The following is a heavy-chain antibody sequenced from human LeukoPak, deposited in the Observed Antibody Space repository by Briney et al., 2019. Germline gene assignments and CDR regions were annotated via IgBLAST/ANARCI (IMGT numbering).Heavy chain of an antibody. J-gene: IGHJ4*02. D-gene: IGHD3-22*01. CDR3: ARDRWGSSGHFDY. V-gene: IGHV4-59*01. Sequence: PSETLSLTCIVSGGSISGYYWSRIRQPPGKGLEWIGYMYNSGSTNYNPSLKSRVTISVDTSNNQFSLKLSAVTAADTAVYYCARDRWGSSGHFDYWGQGTLVTVSS. CDR2: MYNSGST. CDR1: GGSISGYY.